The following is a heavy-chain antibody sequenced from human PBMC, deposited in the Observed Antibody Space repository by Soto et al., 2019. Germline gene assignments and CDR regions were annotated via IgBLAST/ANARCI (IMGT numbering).Heavy chain of an antibody. CDR2: INTDGSTT. CDR1: GFTSSSSW. CDR3: VKSLLFAPRSCLDV. D-gene: IGHD1-26*01. J-gene: IGHJ6*02. Sequence: PGGSLRLSCAASGFTSSSSWMHWVRQAPGKGLLWLSHINTDGSTTTYADSVKGRFSISRDNAKNTLYLQLNSLRAEDTAVYYCVKSLLFAPRSCLDVWGQGTTVTVSS. V-gene: IGHV3-74*01.